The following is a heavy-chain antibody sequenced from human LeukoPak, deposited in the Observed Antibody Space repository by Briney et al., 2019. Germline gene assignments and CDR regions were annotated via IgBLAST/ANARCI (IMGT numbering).Heavy chain of an antibody. J-gene: IGHJ6*03. CDR2: IRYDGSNK. CDR3: AKGGGYEAQYYYYYLDV. CDR1: GFTFSSYT. V-gene: IGHV3-30*02. D-gene: IGHD5-12*01. Sequence: GGSLRLSCAVSGFTFSSYTINWVRQAPGKGLEWVAFIRYDGSNKYYADSVKGRFTISRDNSKNTLYLQMKSLRAEDTAVYYCAKGGGYEAQYYYYYLDVWGKGTTVTISS.